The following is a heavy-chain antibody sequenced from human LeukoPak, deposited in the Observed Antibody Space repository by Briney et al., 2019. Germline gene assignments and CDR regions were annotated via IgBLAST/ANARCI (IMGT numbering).Heavy chain of an antibody. V-gene: IGHV3-21*01. D-gene: IGHD6-19*01. CDR1: GFTFSSYS. Sequence: GGSLRLSCAASGFTFSSYSMNWVRQAPGKGLEWVSSISSSSSYIYYADSVKGRFTISRDNAKNSLYLQMNSLRAEDTAVYYCARDRAVVGLGDAFDIWGQGTMVTVSS. J-gene: IGHJ3*02. CDR2: ISSSSSYI. CDR3: ARDRAVVGLGDAFDI.